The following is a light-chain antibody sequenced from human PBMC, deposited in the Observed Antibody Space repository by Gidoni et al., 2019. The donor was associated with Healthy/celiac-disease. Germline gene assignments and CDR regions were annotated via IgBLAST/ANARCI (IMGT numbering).Light chain of an antibody. CDR3: QVWDSSSDHVV. CDR2: DDS. J-gene: IGLJ2*01. CDR1: KIGSKS. V-gene: IGLV3-21*02. Sequence: SYLLTQPPSVSLAPGQPARITFGGNKIGSKSVHWYQQKPGQAPVLVVYDDSDRPSGIPERFDGSKSGKTATLTISRVEAGDEADYYCQVWDSSSDHVVFGGGTKLTVL.